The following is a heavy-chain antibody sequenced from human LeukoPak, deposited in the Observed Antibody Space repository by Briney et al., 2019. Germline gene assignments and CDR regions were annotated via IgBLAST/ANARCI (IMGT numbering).Heavy chain of an antibody. D-gene: IGHD3-22*01. CDR3: ARHSRGYYDSAGYYYGSHAFDI. CDR1: GGSIISSTYY. J-gene: IGHJ3*02. CDR2: IYYSGTT. V-gene: IGHV4-39*01. Sequence: SETLSLTCTVSGGSIISSTYYWGWIRQPPGKGLEWIGSIYYSGTTYYNPSLKSRVTISVDTSRNQFSLKLSSVTAADTAVFHCARHSRGYYDSAGYYYGSHAFDIWGQGTMVTVSS.